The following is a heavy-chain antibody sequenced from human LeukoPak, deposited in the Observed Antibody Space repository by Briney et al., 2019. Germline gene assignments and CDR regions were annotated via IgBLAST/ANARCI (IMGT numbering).Heavy chain of an antibody. CDR2: ISGSGGSK. Sequence: GGSLRLSCAASGFTFSSYAMSWVRQAPGRGLEWVSGISGSGGSKYYADSVKGRFTISRVNSKTTLYLQMHSLRAEDTAVYDCAKGTYSSPPPGYFDYWGQGTLVTVSS. CDR1: GFTFSSYA. V-gene: IGHV3-23*01. CDR3: AKGTYSSPPPGYFDY. J-gene: IGHJ4*02. D-gene: IGHD6-13*01.